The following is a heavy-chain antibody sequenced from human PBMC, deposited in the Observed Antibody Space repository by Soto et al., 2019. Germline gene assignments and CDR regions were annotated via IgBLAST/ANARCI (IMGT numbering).Heavy chain of an antibody. J-gene: IGHJ4*02. V-gene: IGHV1-46*01. CDR2: VNPSGGST. CDR1: GYPFTSYY. Sequence: GASVKVSSKASGYPFTSYYMHWVRQAPGQGLEWMGIVNPSGGSTSYAQKFQGRVTMTRDTSTSTVYMELSSLRSEDTAVYYCASSYYYDSSPFDYWGQGTLVTVSS. D-gene: IGHD3-22*01. CDR3: ASSYYYDSSPFDY.